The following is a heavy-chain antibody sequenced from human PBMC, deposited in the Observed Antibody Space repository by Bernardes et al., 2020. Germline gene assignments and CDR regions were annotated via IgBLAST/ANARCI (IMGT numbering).Heavy chain of an antibody. J-gene: IGHJ3*02. Sequence: SETLSLTCTVSGGSISSYYWGWIRQPPGKGLEWLGYIYYSGNTNYNPSLKSRVTISVDTSKNQFSLKLTSVTAADTAVYYCARDLSELGSGGYYALDIWGQGPMTTVPS. CDR2: IYYSGNT. CDR3: ARDLSELGSGGYYALDI. V-gene: IGHV4-59*01. D-gene: IGHD3-22*01. CDR1: GGSISSYY.